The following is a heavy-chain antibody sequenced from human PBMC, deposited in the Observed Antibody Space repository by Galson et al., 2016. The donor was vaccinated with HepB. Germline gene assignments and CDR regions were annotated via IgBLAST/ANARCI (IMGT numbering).Heavy chain of an antibody. Sequence: SLRLSCAASGFTFGDYAMSWVRQAPGTGLEWVGFIRSKTHGGTTEYAASVKGRFTISRDDSKSIAYLQMNSLKTEDTAVYYFTRRFFGDNGIDVWGQGTTVTVSS. CDR2: IRSKTHGGTT. J-gene: IGHJ6*02. CDR1: GFTFGDYA. V-gene: IGHV3-49*04. CDR3: TRRFFGDNGIDV. D-gene: IGHD4-17*01.